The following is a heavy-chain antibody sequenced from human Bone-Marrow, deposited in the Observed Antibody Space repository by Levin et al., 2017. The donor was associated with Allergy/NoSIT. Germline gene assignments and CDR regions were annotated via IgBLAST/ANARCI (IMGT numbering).Heavy chain of an antibody. CDR2: INWNGGSA. J-gene: IGHJ4*02. D-gene: IGHD5-24*01. CDR1: GFTFGDYD. CDR3: AREGRDGFHFDS. V-gene: IGHV3-20*04. Sequence: GESLKISCAASGFTFGDYDMNWVRQVPGKGLEWVSRINWNGGSAAYADSVKGRFTISRDNAKNSLYVQVNSLRAEDTALYYCAREGRDGFHFDSWGQGTLVTVSS.